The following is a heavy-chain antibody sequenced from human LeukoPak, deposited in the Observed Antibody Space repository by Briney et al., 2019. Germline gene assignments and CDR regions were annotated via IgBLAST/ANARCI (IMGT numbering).Heavy chain of an antibody. V-gene: IGHV4-59*01. CDR2: IYDSGST. D-gene: IGHD3-22*01. J-gene: IGHJ3*02. Sequence: SETLSLTCTVSGGSIGSYYWSWLRQPPGQGLEWIGYIYDSGSTNYNPSLKSRVTISVDTSKNQFSLKLSSVTAADTAVYYCACLTTADAFDIWGQGTMVTVSS. CDR3: ACLTTADAFDI. CDR1: GGSIGSYY.